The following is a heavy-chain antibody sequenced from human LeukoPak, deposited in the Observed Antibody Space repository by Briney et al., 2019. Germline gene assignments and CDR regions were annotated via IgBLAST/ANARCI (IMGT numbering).Heavy chain of an antibody. J-gene: IGHJ4*02. V-gene: IGHV1-46*01. CDR3: ARDVDTAMVGDY. D-gene: IGHD5-18*01. Sequence: ASVKVSCKASGYTLTSYYMHWVRQAPGQGLEWMGIINPSGGSTSYAQKLQGRVTMTTDTSTSTAYMELRSLRSDDTAVCYCARDVDTAMVGDYWGQGTLVTVSS. CDR1: GYTLTSYY. CDR2: INPSGGST.